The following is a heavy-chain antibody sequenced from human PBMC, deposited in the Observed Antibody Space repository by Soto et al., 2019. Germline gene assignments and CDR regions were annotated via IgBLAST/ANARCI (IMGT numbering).Heavy chain of an antibody. D-gene: IGHD3-22*01. CDR2: ISYDGSNK. CDR3: ARKTLTYYYDSSGSY. CDR1: GFTFRSYG. J-gene: IGHJ4*02. Sequence: QVQLVESGGGVVQPGRSLRLSCAVSGFTFRSYGMHWVRQAPGKGLEWVEVISYDGSNKYYADSVKGRFTISRDNSKNTLYLQMNSLRAEDTAVYYCARKTLTYYYDSSGSYWGQGTLVTVSA. V-gene: IGHV3-30*03.